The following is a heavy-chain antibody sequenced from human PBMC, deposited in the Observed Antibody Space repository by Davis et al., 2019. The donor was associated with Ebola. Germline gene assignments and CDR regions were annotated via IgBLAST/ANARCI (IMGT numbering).Heavy chain of an antibody. CDR2: IKSQSDGGTT. CDR1: GFTFSSYS. CDR3: TTGAGDY. V-gene: IGHV3-15*01. J-gene: IGHJ4*02. Sequence: PGGSLRLSCAASGFTFSSYSMNWVRQAPGKGLEWVGRIKSQSDGGTTDYAAPVKGRFTISRDDSKNTLYLQMNSLKTEDTAVYYCTTGAGDYWGQGTLVTVSS.